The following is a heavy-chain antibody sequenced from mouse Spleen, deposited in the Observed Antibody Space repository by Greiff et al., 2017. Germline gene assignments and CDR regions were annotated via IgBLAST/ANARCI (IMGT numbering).Heavy chain of an antibody. D-gene: IGHD2-12*01. CDR2: INPNNGGT. CDR1: GYTFTDYY. Sequence: VQLQQSGPELVKPGASVKISCKASGYTFTDYYMNWVKQSHGKSLEWIGDINPNNGGTSYNQKFKGKATLTVDKSSSTAYMELRSLTSEDSAVYYCARRSYYSPYYFDYWGQGTTLTVSS. J-gene: IGHJ2*01. CDR3: ARRSYYSPYYFDY. V-gene: IGHV1-26*01.